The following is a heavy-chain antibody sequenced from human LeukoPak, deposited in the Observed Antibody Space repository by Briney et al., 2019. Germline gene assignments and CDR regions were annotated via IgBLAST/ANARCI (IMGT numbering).Heavy chain of an antibody. CDR1: GGSMSSNY. J-gene: IGHJ4*02. CDR3: ARGGTVVNGFDY. Sequence: ASETLSLTCTVSGGSMSSNYWSWIRQPPGKGLEWIGYIYYSGSTNYNPSLKSRVTISVDTSKNQFSLKLSSVTAADTAVYYCARGGTVVNGFDYWGQGTLVTVSS. D-gene: IGHD4-23*01. V-gene: IGHV4-59*01. CDR2: IYYSGST.